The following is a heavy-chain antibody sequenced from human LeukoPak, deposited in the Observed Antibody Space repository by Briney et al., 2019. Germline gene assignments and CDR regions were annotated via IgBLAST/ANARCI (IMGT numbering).Heavy chain of an antibody. D-gene: IGHD5-18*01. CDR3: AKLIQLWPSHFDY. Sequence: AGGSLRLSCAASGFTFSSYWMHWVRQAPGKGLVWVSRINSDGSSTSYADSVKGRFTISRDNAKNTLYLQMNSLRAEDTAVYYCAKLIQLWPSHFDYWGQGTLVTVSS. J-gene: IGHJ4*02. CDR2: INSDGSST. V-gene: IGHV3-74*01. CDR1: GFTFSSYW.